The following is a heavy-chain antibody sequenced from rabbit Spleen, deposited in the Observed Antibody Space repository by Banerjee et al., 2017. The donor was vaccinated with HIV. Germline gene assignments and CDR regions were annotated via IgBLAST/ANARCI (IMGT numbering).Heavy chain of an antibody. CDR3: ARDAAGREDFNL. Sequence: QEQLEESGGDLVKPEGSLTLTCTASGFSFSNSHYICWVRQAPGKGLEWIGCIYAGSSGSTYYASWAKGRFTISRTSSTTVTLQMTSLTVADTATYFCARDAAGREDFNLWGPGTLVTVS. CDR2: IYAGSSGST. V-gene: IGHV1S45*01. D-gene: IGHD4-2*01. CDR1: GFSFSNSHY. J-gene: IGHJ4*01.